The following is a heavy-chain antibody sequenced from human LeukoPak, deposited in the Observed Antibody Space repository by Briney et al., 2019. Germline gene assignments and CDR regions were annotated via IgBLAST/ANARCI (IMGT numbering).Heavy chain of an antibody. CDR3: ARVKDIVVVPARGVAFDS. V-gene: IGHV1-46*01. CDR1: GYTFTSYY. CDR2: INPSGGST. J-gene: IGHJ3*02. D-gene: IGHD2-2*01. Sequence: ASVTVSCKASGYTFTSYYMHWVRQAPGQGLEWMGIINPSGGSTSYAQKFQGRVTMTRDTSTSTVYMELSNLRSEDTAVYYCARVKDIVVVPARGVAFDSWGQGTMVTVSS.